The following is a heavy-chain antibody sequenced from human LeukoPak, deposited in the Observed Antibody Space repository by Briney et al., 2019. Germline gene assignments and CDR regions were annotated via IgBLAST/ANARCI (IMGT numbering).Heavy chain of an antibody. CDR3: AKDMIGGPPDYFDS. CDR1: GFMFSDYA. V-gene: IGHV3-30*04. CDR2: TSSDGTLK. J-gene: IGHJ4*02. D-gene: IGHD3-16*01. Sequence: GGSLRLSCAASGFMFSDYAMHWVRQAPGKGLDWVAVTSSDGTLKYYGDAVRGRFTISRDNSKTTLSLQLSSLSTDDTAVYFCAKDMIGGPPDYFDSWGLGTLVTVSS.